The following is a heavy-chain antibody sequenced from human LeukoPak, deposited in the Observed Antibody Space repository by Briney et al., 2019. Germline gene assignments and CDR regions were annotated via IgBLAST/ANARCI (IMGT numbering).Heavy chain of an antibody. CDR2: INSDVSST. J-gene: IGHJ4*02. D-gene: IGHD3-16*01. Sequence: GGSLRLSCAASGFTFSSYWMHWVRQAPGKGLVWVSRINSDVSSTSYADSVKGRFTISRDNAKNTLYLQMNSLRAEDTAVYYCARDPYDTGYFDYWGQETLVTVSS. CDR3: ARDPYDTGYFDY. V-gene: IGHV3-74*01. CDR1: GFTFSSYW.